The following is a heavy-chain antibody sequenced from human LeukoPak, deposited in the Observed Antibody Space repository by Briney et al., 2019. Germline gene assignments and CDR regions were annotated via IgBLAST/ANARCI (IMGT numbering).Heavy chain of an antibody. D-gene: IGHD4-17*01. J-gene: IGHJ3*02. Sequence: SETLSLTCTVPGGSISSYYWSSIRQPPGKGLEWIGYIYYSGSTNHNPSLKRRVTISVDTSKNQFSLKLSSVTAADTAVYYCARLGFGDYDAFDIWGQGTMVTVSS. CDR1: GGSISSYY. CDR3: ARLGFGDYDAFDI. V-gene: IGHV4-59*08. CDR2: IYYSGST.